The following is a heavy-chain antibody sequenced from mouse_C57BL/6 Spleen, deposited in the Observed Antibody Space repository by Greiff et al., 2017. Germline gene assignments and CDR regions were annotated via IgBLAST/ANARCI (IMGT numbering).Heavy chain of an antibody. CDR2: IYPGDGDT. D-gene: IGHD1-1*02. Sequence: QVQLQQSGPELVKPGASVKISCKASGYAFSSSWMNWVKQRPGKGLEWIGRIYPGDGDTNYNGKFKGKATLTADKSSSTAYMQLSSLTSEDSAVYFDSRGGYYGMDYWGQGTSVTVSS. CDR3: SRGGYYGMDY. J-gene: IGHJ4*01. V-gene: IGHV1-82*01. CDR1: GYAFSSSW.